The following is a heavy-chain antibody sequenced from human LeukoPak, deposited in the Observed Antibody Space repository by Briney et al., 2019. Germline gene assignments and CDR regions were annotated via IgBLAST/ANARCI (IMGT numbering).Heavy chain of an antibody. CDR1: GFTSSNYW. V-gene: IGHV3-49*04. D-gene: IGHD3-22*01. J-gene: IGHJ3*02. Sequence: PGGSLRLSSAASGFTSSNYWMHWVRQAPGEGLEWVGFIRSKAYGGTTKNAASVKGRFTISRDDSRSIAYLQMNSLKTEDTAVYYCTRRYNYDSSGYYYVRDAFDIWGQGTMVTVSS. CDR3: TRRYNYDSSGYYYVRDAFDI. CDR2: IRSKAYGGTT.